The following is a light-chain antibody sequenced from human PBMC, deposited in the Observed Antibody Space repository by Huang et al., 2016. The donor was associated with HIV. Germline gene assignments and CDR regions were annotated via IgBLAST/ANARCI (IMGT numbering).Light chain of an antibody. CDR2: ATS. V-gene: IGKV3-20*01. J-gene: IGKJ2*01. CDR1: QSLGSSS. CDR3: QRYGSSPPYT. Sequence: EVVLPQSPDTLSLSPGERATLSCRASQSLGSSSLAWYQQKPGQAPRLLIYATSTRPTGIPDRFSGSGSGTDFSLTVTRLEPEDFAVYYCQRYGSSPPYTFGQGTKLEI.